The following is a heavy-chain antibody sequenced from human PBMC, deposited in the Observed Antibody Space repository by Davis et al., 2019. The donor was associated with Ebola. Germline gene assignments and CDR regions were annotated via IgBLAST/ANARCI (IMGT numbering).Heavy chain of an antibody. CDR1: GFTFNSYS. V-gene: IGHV3-48*02. D-gene: IGHD5-24*01. CDR2: ISSGSRTI. Sequence: GGSLRLSCAASGFTFNSYSINWVRQAPGKGLEWVSYISSGSRTIYYAASVKGRFTISRDNAKNSVYLQLNSLRDEDTAVYYCARDPGFRGWLQSPLYFDYWGQGILVTVSS. CDR3: ARDPGFRGWLQSPLYFDY. J-gene: IGHJ4*02.